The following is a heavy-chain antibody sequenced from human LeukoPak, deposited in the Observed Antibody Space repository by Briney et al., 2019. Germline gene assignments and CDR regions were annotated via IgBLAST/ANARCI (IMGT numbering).Heavy chain of an antibody. J-gene: IGHJ4*02. Sequence: PGGSLRLSCAASGFSFSAYAMSWVRQAPGKGLEWVSIITSTGSSTFYADSVKGRFTISRDNSKNTLFLQMNGLRAQDTALYYCAKAGHTVTTELDYRGQGTLVTVSS. D-gene: IGHD4-17*01. CDR3: AKAGHTVTTELDY. CDR2: ITSTGSST. V-gene: IGHV3-23*01. CDR1: GFSFSAYA.